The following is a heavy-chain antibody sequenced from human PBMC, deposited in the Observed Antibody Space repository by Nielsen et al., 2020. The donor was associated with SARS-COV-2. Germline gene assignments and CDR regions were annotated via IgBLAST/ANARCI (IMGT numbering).Heavy chain of an antibody. Sequence: GESLKISCAASGFTFSSYAMHWVRQAPGKGLEWVAVISYDGSNKYYADSVKGRFTISRDNSKNTLYLQMNSLRSEDTAVYYCARGGEYCSGGSCWEWFDPWGQGTLVTVSS. CDR1: GFTFSSYA. D-gene: IGHD2-15*01. V-gene: IGHV3-30*04. CDR2: ISYDGSNK. J-gene: IGHJ5*02. CDR3: ARGGEYCSGGSCWEWFDP.